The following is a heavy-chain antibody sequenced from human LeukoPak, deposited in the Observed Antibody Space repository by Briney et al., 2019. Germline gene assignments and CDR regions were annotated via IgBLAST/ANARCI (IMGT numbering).Heavy chain of an antibody. V-gene: IGHV3-23*01. CDR2: ITTGDGNT. Sequence: GGFLRLSCAASGFTFSNYWMTWVRQAPGKGLKWFSTITTGDGNTYYADSVKGRFTVSRDDSKNTLYLQMNSLRAEDTAVYYCAKDGGLWVSAHWGDSWGRGTLVTVTS. J-gene: IGHJ4*02. D-gene: IGHD7-27*01. CDR3: AKDGGLWVSAHWGDS. CDR1: GFTFSNYW.